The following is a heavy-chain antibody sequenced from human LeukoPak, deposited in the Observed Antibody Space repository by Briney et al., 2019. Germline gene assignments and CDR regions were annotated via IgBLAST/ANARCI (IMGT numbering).Heavy chain of an antibody. CDR3: ARDKGYCSGGSCYWLDY. D-gene: IGHD2-15*01. CDR2: IIPIFGTA. V-gene: IGHV1-69*05. J-gene: IGHJ4*02. CDR1: GGTFSSYA. Sequence: GASVKVSCKASGGTFSSYAISWVRQAPGQGLEWMGGIIPIFGTANYAQKFQGRVTITTDESTGTAYMELSSLRSEDTAVYYCARDKGYCSGGSCYWLDYWGQGTLVTVSS.